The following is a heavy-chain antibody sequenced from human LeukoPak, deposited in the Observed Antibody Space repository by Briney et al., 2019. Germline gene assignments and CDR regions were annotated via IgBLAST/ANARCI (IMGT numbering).Heavy chain of an antibody. CDR2: ISGSGGST. CDR3: AKDGYFHDSSGYSYFDY. Sequence: GGSLRLSCAASGFTFSSYAMSWVRQAPGKGLEWVSAISGSGGSTYYAGSVRGRFTISRDNAKNTLFLQMRSLRAEDTALYYCAKDGYFHDSSGYSYFDYWGQGILVSVSS. CDR1: GFTFSSYA. D-gene: IGHD3-22*01. J-gene: IGHJ4*02. V-gene: IGHV3-23*01.